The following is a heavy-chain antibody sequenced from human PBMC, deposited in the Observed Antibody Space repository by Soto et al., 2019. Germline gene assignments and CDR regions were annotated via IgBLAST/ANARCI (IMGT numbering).Heavy chain of an antibody. J-gene: IGHJ4*02. CDR2: IYWDDDK. V-gene: IGHV2-5*02. CDR3: AERDDRGVFPTY. CDR1: GFSLSTSGVG. D-gene: IGHD3-10*02. Sequence: QITLKESGPTLVKPTQTRTLTCTFSGFSLSTSGVGVGWIRQPPGKALEWLALIYWDDDKRYSPSLKSRLPITKDTSKNQVVLTMTNVDPVDTATYYCAERDDRGVFPTYWGQGTLVTVSS.